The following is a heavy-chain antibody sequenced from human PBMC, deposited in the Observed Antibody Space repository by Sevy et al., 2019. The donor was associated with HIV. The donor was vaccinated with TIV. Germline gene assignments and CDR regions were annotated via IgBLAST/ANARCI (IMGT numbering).Heavy chain of an antibody. D-gene: IGHD3-10*01. Sequence: SETLSLTCTVSGGSISRSSYYWGWIRQPPGQGLEWIGSMSQSGSTYYNPSLRSRVPISLHTSKTQLSLQLSSVTAADTVVYYCVKDRSSYYDSGSYYRTNVAGSAWFDPWGQGTLVTVSS. J-gene: IGHJ5*02. CDR2: MSQSGST. CDR1: GGSISRSSYY. CDR3: VKDRSSYYDSGSYYRTNVAGSAWFDP. V-gene: IGHV4-39*07.